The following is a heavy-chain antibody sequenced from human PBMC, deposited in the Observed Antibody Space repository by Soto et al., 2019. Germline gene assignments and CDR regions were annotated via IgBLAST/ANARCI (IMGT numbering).Heavy chain of an antibody. CDR3: AKDNTATSPSRYRFGMDV. CDR2: ISGYNGNT. Sequence: QLQLMQSGPEVKKPGASLTVSCKASGYSFTSYGISWVRQAPGRGPEWMGWISGYNGNTNYEHKFKGRVTMTIDAATSTAYMELRSLASDDTAVYYCAKDNTATSPSRYRFGMDVWGPGTTVTVSS. CDR1: GYSFTSYG. V-gene: IGHV1-18*01. J-gene: IGHJ6*02. D-gene: IGHD4-17*01.